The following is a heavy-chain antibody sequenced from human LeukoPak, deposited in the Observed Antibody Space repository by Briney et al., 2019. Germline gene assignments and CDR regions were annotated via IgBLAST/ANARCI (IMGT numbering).Heavy chain of an antibody. CDR3: ARTIVGATKGYFQH. D-gene: IGHD1-26*01. CDR1: GFTFSSYA. CDR2: IKQDGSEK. V-gene: IGHV3-7*01. J-gene: IGHJ1*01. Sequence: GGSLRLSCAASGFTFSSYAMSWVRQAPGKGLEWVANIKQDGSEKYYVDSVKGRFTISRDNAKNSLYLQMNSLRAEDTAVYYCARTIVGATKGYFQHWGQGTLVTVSS.